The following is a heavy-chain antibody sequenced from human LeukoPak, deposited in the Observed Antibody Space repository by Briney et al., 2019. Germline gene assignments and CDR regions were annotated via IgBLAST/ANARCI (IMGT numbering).Heavy chain of an antibody. Sequence: GGSLRLSCEVSGFTFSDYSMNWVRQAPGKGLEWVSYISSRSSTTDYADSVKGRFTISRDNAKNSLFLQMNSLRAEDTAVYYCAKGVYFYDSFGSWGQGTLVAVSS. CDR2: ISSRSSTT. D-gene: IGHD3-22*01. CDR3: AKGVYFYDSFGS. V-gene: IGHV3-48*01. J-gene: IGHJ4*02. CDR1: GFTFSDYS.